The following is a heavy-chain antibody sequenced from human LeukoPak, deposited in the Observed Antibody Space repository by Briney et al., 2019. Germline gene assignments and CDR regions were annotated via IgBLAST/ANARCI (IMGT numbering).Heavy chain of an antibody. J-gene: IGHJ6*03. CDR2: INTNTGTP. CDR3: ARGGDEYSSGPYYYYMDV. D-gene: IGHD6-25*01. V-gene: IGHV7-4-1*02. CDR1: GYAFTTYA. Sequence: ASVKVSCKTSGYAFTTYAMNWVRQAPGQGLEWMGWINTNTGTPTYAQGFTGRFVFSLDTSVSTTYLQISSLKAEDTAVYYCARGGDEYSSGPYYYYMDVWGKGTTVTVSS.